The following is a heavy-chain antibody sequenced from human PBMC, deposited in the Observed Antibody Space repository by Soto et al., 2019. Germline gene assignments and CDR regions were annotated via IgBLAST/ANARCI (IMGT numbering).Heavy chain of an antibody. V-gene: IGHV4-59*01. D-gene: IGHD3-9*01. CDR3: ARVVTPVLRYFDWLLGYYFDY. J-gene: IGHJ4*02. CDR1: GGSISSYY. CDR2: IYYSGST. Sequence: SETLSLTCTVSGGSISSYYWSWIRQPPGKGLEWIGYIYYSGSTNYNPSLKSRVTISVDTSKNQFSLKLSSVTAADTAVYYCARVVTPVLRYFDWLLGYYFDYGGQGPRVTVSS.